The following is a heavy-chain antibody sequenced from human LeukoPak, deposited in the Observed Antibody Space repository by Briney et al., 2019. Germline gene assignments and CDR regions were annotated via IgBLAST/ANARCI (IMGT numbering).Heavy chain of an antibody. CDR3: ARVLRRSSRKGYYYYMDV. D-gene: IGHD6-13*01. J-gene: IGHJ6*03. Sequence: GASVKVSCKASGYIFTNFGISWVRQARGQGLEWMGWMNPNSGNTGYAQKFQGRVTMTRNTSISTAYMELSSLRSEDTAVYYCARVLRRSSRKGYYYYMDVWGKGTTVTISS. CDR2: MNPNSGNT. V-gene: IGHV1-8*02. CDR1: GYIFTNFG.